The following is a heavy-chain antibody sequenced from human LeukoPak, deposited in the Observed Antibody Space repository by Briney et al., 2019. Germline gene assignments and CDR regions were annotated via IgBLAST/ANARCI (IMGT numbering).Heavy chain of an antibody. V-gene: IGHV6-1*01. CDR2: TYYKSKWYN. D-gene: IGHD1-26*01. CDR3: AGVSSPWSPRDAFDI. CDR1: GDSVSSSSAT. J-gene: IGHJ3*02. Sequence: SQTLSLTCALSGDSVSSSSATWNWIRQSPSRGLEWLGRTYYKSKWYNDYAVSVKSRITINSDTSKNQFSLQLSSVTPEDTAVYYCAGVSSPWSPRDAFDIWGQGTVVTVSS.